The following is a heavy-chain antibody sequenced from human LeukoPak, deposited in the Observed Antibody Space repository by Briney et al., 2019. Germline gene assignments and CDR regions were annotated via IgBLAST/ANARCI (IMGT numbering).Heavy chain of an antibody. CDR2: LHSDGTST. D-gene: IGHD3-22*01. Sequence: GGSLRLSCAASGFTLSNYWMHWVRQAPGKGLVWVSRLHSDGTSTSYADSVRGRFTISRDNARNTLYLQMNTLRAEDTAVYYCARELTMIPGHWGQGTLVTVSS. CDR3: ARELTMIPGH. CDR1: GFTLSNYW. V-gene: IGHV3-74*01. J-gene: IGHJ4*02.